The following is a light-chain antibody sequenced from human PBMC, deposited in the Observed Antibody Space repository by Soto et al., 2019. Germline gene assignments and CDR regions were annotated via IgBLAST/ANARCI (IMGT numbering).Light chain of an antibody. CDR3: QQYSSSPLT. J-gene: IGKJ4*01. Sequence: EIVLTQSPGTLSLSPGERATLSCRASQSVINNYLAWYQQKPGQAPRLLFYGASSRAAGIPDRFSGSASGTDFTLTISRLEPEDFAVYYCQQYSSSPLTFGGGTKVDIK. CDR2: GAS. CDR1: QSVINNY. V-gene: IGKV3-20*01.